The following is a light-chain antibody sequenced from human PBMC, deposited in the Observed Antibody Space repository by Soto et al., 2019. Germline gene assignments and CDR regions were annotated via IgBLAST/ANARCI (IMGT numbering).Light chain of an antibody. J-gene: IGKJ2*01. CDR3: QQYKSYPYT. CDR2: QAS. Sequence: DIQMTQSPSTLSASVGDRVTITCRASQGISSWLAWYQQKPGKAPKLLIYQASSLETGVPSRFSGSASGTDFTLTISSLQPDDFATYFCQQYKSYPYTFGQETKVEIK. V-gene: IGKV1-5*03. CDR1: QGISSW.